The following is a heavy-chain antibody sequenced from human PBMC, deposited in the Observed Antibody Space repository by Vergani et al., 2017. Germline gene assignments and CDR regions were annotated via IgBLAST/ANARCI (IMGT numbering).Heavy chain of an antibody. J-gene: IGHJ5*02. CDR1: GFNFSNYG. D-gene: IGHD3-10*01. V-gene: IGHV3-30*02. CDR2: IRYDGGKK. CDR3: TESKWDGRFFIWFGGFDP. Sequence: QAQLVESGGGVVQPGGSLRLSCVGSGFNFSNYGMHWVRQAPGKGLEWVAFIRYDGGKKYFADSVEGRFTISRDNSKNTLYLQMNSLRAEDTAVYYCTESKWDGRFFIWFGGFDPWGQGTLVTVSS.